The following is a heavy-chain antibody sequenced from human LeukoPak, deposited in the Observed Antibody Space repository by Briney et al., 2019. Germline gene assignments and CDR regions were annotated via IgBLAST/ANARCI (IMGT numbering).Heavy chain of an antibody. Sequence: ASVKVSCKASGYTFSRYYIHWVRQAPGQGLEWMGGIILIFGTANYAQKFQGRVTITADESTSTAYMELSSLRSEDTAVYYSARANYYDSSGTPVGFDYWGQGTLVTVSS. CDR2: IILIFGTA. D-gene: IGHD3-22*01. J-gene: IGHJ4*02. CDR1: GYTFSRYY. CDR3: ARANYYDSSGTPVGFDY. V-gene: IGHV1-69*13.